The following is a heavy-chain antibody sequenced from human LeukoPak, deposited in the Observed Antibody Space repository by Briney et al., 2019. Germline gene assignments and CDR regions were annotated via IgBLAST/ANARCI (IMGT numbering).Heavy chain of an antibody. D-gene: IGHD1-26*01. Sequence: GGSLRLSCAASGFTFSSYWMSRVRQAPGKGLGWVANIKQDGSEKYYVDSVKGRFTISRDNAKNSLYLQMNSLRAEDTAVYYCVRDAGAPGAFDIWGQGTMVTVSS. CDR3: VRDAGAPGAFDI. CDR2: IKQDGSEK. V-gene: IGHV3-7*01. CDR1: GFTFSSYW. J-gene: IGHJ3*02.